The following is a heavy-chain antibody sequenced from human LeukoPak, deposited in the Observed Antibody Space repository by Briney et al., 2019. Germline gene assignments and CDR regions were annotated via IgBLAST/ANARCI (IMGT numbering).Heavy chain of an antibody. CDR1: GFTFDEYA. CDR2: ISGDGGST. D-gene: IGHD6-13*01. J-gene: IGHJ1*01. Sequence: PGGSPRLSCAASGFTFDEYAMHWVRQAPGKGLEWVSLISGDGGSTYSANSVKGRFTISRDNSKNSLYLQMNSLRTEDTALYYCAKDIDSSWYAEYFQHWGQGTLVTVSS. CDR3: AKDIDSSWYAEYFQH. V-gene: IGHV3-43*02.